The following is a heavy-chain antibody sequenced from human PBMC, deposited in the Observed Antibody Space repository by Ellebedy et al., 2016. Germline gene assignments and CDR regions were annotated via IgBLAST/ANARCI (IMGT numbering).Heavy chain of an antibody. Sequence: GGSLRLSXATSGFTFSNYFMTWIRQAPGKGLEWVATISGGGDKRFVADSVKGRFSISRDNSRNTLYLQMNSLRAEDTAVYYCYYGHYSGSWGQGTLVTVSS. CDR1: GFTFSNYF. CDR3: YYGHYSGS. CDR2: ISGGGDKR. J-gene: IGHJ4*02. D-gene: IGHD4-17*01. V-gene: IGHV3-23*01.